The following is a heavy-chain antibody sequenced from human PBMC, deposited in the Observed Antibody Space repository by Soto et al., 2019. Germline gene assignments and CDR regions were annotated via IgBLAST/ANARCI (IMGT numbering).Heavy chain of an antibody. J-gene: IGHJ4*02. Sequence: GASVKVSCKASGYTFTSYYMHWVRQAPGQGLEWMGIINPSGGSTSYAQKFQGRVTMTRDTSTSTVYMELSSLRSEDTAVYYCARAMVEDYYDSSNLYNDYWGQGTLVTVSS. CDR1: GYTFTSYY. V-gene: IGHV1-46*01. D-gene: IGHD3-22*01. CDR2: INPSGGST. CDR3: ARAMVEDYYDSSNLYNDY.